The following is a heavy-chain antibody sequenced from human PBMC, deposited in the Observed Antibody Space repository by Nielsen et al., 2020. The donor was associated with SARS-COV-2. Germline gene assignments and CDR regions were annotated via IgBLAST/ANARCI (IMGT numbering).Heavy chain of an antibody. J-gene: IGHJ3*01. CDR1: GGSFSGYY. V-gene: IGHV4-39*01. CDR2: IYYSGST. D-gene: IGHD3-10*01. Sequence: SETLSLTCTVSGGSFSGYYWTWIRQPPGKGLEWIASIYYSGSTYYNPSLKSRVTISVDTSKNQFSLNLNSVTAADTAMYYCARRSKYKYGWDGPFDFWGQGTMVTVSP. CDR3: ARRSKYKYGWDGPFDF.